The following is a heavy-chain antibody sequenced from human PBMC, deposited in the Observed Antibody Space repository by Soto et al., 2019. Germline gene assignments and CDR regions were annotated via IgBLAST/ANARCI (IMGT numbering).Heavy chain of an antibody. CDR1: GFIFRNYW. D-gene: IGHD3-16*01. V-gene: IGHV3-7*05. J-gene: IGHJ1*01. Sequence: PGGSLRLSCAASGFIFRNYWMNWVRQAPGKGLEWVANIKQDESERNHVDSVEGRFTISRDNTKNSLYLQMNSLRVDDTAVYYCARDYDTAWSGCFQHLGQGTLVTVSS. CDR2: IKQDESER. CDR3: ARDYDTAWSGCFQH.